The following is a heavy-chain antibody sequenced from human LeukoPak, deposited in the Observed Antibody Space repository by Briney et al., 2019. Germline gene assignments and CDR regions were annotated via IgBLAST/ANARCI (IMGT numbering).Heavy chain of an antibody. CDR1: GGSISSSSYY. J-gene: IGHJ4*02. CDR2: IYYSGST. V-gene: IGHV4-39*07. D-gene: IGHD4-17*01. CDR3: ARGYGDFFDY. Sequence: SETLSLTCTVSGGSISSSSYYWGWIRQPPGKGLEWIGSIYYSGSTYYNPSLKSRVTISVDTSKNQFSLKLSSVTAADTAVYYCARGYGDFFDYWGQGTLVTVSS.